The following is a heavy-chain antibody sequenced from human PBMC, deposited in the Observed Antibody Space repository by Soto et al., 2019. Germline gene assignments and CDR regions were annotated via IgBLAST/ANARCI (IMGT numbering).Heavy chain of an antibody. V-gene: IGHV1-69*13. CDR3: ASPPLYSSSWYLLDY. J-gene: IGHJ4*02. CDR1: GGTFSSYA. CDR2: IIPIFGTA. Sequence: GASVKVSCKASGGTFSSYAISWVRQAPGQGLEWMGGIIPIFGTANYAQKFQGRVTITADESTSTAYMELSSLRSEDTAVYYCASPPLYSSSWYLLDYWGQGTLVTVSS. D-gene: IGHD6-13*01.